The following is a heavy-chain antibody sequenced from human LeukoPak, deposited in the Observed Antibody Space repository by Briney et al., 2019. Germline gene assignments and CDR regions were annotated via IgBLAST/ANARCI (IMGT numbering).Heavy chain of an antibody. J-gene: IGHJ3*02. D-gene: IGHD6-13*01. CDR1: GGSFSGYY. Sequence: SETLSLTCAVYGGSFSGYYWSWIRQPPGKGLEWIGEINHSGSTNYNPSLKSRVTISVDTSKNQFSLKLSSVTAADTAVYYCARTNSSSWYGFDAFDIWGRGTMVTVSS. CDR3: ARTNSSSWYGFDAFDI. CDR2: INHSGST. V-gene: IGHV4-34*01.